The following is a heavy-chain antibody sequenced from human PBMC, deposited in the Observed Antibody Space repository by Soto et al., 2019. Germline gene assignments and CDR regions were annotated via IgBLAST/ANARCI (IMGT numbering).Heavy chain of an antibody. CDR1: GGTFSSYA. D-gene: IGHD5-12*01. Sequence: QVQLVQSGAEVKKPGSSVKVSCKASGGTFSSYAISWVRQAPGQGLEWMGGIIPIFGTANYAQKFQGIVTITADESTSTADMELSSLRSEDTAVYYCARDPADIVATNYYYYGMDVWGQGTTVTVSS. CDR3: ARDPADIVATNYYYYGMDV. V-gene: IGHV1-69*01. CDR2: IIPIFGTA. J-gene: IGHJ6*02.